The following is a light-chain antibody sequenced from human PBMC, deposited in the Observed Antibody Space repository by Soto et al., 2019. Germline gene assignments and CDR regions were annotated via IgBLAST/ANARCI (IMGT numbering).Light chain of an antibody. CDR3: QQYDNWPPT. CDR1: QSIGRN. Sequence: EIVMTQSPASLSVSPGERATLSCRASQSIGRNLAWYQQKPGQAPRLLIYGASSRGTGIPATFSGSGSGTEFTLTISSLQSEDFAVYSCQQYDNWPPTFGQGTKVEIK. V-gene: IGKV3-15*01. J-gene: IGKJ1*01. CDR2: GAS.